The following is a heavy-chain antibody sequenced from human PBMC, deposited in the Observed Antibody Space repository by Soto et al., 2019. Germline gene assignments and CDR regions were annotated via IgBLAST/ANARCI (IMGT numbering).Heavy chain of an antibody. Sequence: PGESLKISCNGSGYSFTSYWICWVRQMPWKGLEWMGIIYPGDSDTRYSPSFQGQVTISADKSISTAYLQWSSLKASDTAMYYCARPAMVSNHYYYGMDVWGQGTTVTVSS. CDR1: GYSFTSYW. CDR2: IYPGDSDT. V-gene: IGHV5-51*01. D-gene: IGHD5-18*01. J-gene: IGHJ6*02. CDR3: ARPAMVSNHYYYGMDV.